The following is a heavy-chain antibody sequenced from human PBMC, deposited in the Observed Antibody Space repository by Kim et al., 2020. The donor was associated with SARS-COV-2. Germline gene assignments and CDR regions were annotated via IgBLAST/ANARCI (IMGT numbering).Heavy chain of an antibody. V-gene: IGHV3-23*01. CDR3: AKDDIGEYVRF. J-gene: IGHJ4*02. D-gene: IGHD4-17*01. CDR2: ISGSGGDK. CDR1: GFTFNNYA. Sequence: GGSLRLSCAASGFTFNNYAMNWVRQAPGKGLEWVSSISGSGGDKYYADSVKGRFTISRDNSKNTLYLQMSSLRGEDTAMYFCAKDDIGEYVRFWGQGTLVTVSS.